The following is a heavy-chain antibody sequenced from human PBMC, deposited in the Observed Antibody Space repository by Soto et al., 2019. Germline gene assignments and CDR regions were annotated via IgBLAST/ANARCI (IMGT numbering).Heavy chain of an antibody. D-gene: IGHD3-10*01. CDR3: TRALASGSGTATFQH. CDR2: IRSTSNGGTA. Sequence: GGSLRLSCTASGFSFGDYGMNWFRQAPGKGLEWVGFIRSTSNGGTAEYAASVKGRFTLSRDDSKSIAYLQMNSLETEDTAVYYCTRALASGSGTATFQHWGQGSLVTVSS. CDR1: GFSFGDYG. V-gene: IGHV3-49*03. J-gene: IGHJ1*01.